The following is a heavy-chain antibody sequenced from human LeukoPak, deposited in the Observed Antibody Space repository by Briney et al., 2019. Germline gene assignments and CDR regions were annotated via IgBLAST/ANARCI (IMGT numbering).Heavy chain of an antibody. J-gene: IGHJ6*02. CDR3: AREAIVVVTATLYYYYGMDV. V-gene: IGHV3-74*01. Sequence: GGSLRLSCAASGFTFSSYWMHWVRQAPGKGLVWVSRINSDGSSTSYADSVKGRFTISRDNAKNTLYLQMNSLRAEDTAVYYCAREAIVVVTATLYYYYGMDVWGQGTTVTVSS. D-gene: IGHD2-21*02. CDR2: INSDGSST. CDR1: GFTFSSYW.